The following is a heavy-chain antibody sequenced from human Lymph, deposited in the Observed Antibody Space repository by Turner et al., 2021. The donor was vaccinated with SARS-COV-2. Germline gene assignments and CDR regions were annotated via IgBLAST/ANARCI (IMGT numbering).Heavy chain of an antibody. CDR1: GGSISTYD. J-gene: IGHJ4*02. Sequence: QVQLQESGPGLVKPSETLSLTRTVSGGSISTYDWSWIRQPPGTGLGWIGYNYYSGSTNYNPSLKSRVTISVDTSKNQFALRLSSVTAADTAVYYCARGFDYWGQGTLVTVSS. CDR2: NYYSGST. CDR3: ARGFDY. V-gene: IGHV4-59*08.